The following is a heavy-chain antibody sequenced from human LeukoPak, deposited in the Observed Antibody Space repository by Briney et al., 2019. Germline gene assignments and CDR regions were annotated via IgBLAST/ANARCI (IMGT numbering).Heavy chain of an antibody. V-gene: IGHV3-15*01. CDR3: TILLVGATD. CDR2: IKSQADGGTT. CDR1: GFTLSNAW. D-gene: IGHD1-26*01. Sequence: KTGGSLRLSCAASGFTLSNAWMSWVRQAPGKGLEWVGRIKSQADGGTTDYAAPVKGRFTISRDDSKNTLYLQMNSLKTEDTAVYYCTILLVGATDWGQGTLVTVSS. J-gene: IGHJ4*02.